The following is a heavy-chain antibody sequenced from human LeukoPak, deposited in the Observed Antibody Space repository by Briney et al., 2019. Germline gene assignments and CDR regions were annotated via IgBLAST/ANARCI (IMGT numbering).Heavy chain of an antibody. J-gene: IGHJ4*02. CDR1: GYTFTTYY. Sequence: ASVKVSCXASGYTFTTYYMHWVRQARGQGLEWMAIINPGGGSTSYTQKFQGRVTMTRDTSTSTVYMELSSLRSEDTAVYYCARGILEWLRPPDYWGQGTLVTVSS. CDR3: ARGILEWLRPPDY. CDR2: INPGGGST. V-gene: IGHV1-46*01. D-gene: IGHD3-3*01.